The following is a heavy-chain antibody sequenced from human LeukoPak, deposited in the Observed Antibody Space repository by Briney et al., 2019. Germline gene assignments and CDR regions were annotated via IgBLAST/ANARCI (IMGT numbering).Heavy chain of an antibody. V-gene: IGHV6-1*01. CDR1: GDSVSNKSAA. CDR3: ARWAEYRAAAGTGEYNWFDP. CDR2: TYYRSKWYN. D-gene: IGHD6-13*01. Sequence: SQTLSLTCAISGDSVSNKSAAWNWIRQSPSRGLEWLGRTYYRSKWYNDYAVSVKSRISINPDTSKNQFSLKLSSVTAADTAVYYCARWAEYRAAAGTGEYNWFDPWGQGTLVTVSS. J-gene: IGHJ5*02.